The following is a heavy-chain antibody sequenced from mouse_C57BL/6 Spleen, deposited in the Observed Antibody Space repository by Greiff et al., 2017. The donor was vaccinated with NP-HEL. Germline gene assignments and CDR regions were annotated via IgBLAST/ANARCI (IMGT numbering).Heavy chain of an antibody. D-gene: IGHD1-1*01. CDR3: VRHSSYYYAMDY. CDR1: GFSFNTYA. CDR2: IRSKSNNYAT. V-gene: IGHV10-1*01. Sequence: EVQGVESGGGLVQPKGSLKLSCAASGFSFNTYAMNWVRQAPGKGLEWVARIRSKSNNYATYYADSVKDRFTISRDDSESMLYLQMNNLKTEDTAMYYCVRHSSYYYAMDYWGQGTSVTVSS. J-gene: IGHJ4*01.